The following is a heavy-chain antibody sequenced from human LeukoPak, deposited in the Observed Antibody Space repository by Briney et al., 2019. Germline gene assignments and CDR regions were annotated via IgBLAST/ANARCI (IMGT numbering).Heavy chain of an antibody. D-gene: IGHD3-22*01. CDR2: IYTSGGT. J-gene: IGHJ3*02. CDR1: GGSISSYY. V-gene: IGHV4-4*07. CDR3: ARVRTYYYDSSGYYGAPGAFDI. Sequence: KPSETLSLTCTVSGGSISSYYWSWIRQPAGEGMEWTGRIYTSGGTNYNPSLKSRVTMSVDTSKNQFSLKLSSVTAADTAVYYCARVRTYYYDSSGYYGAPGAFDIWGQGTMVTVSS.